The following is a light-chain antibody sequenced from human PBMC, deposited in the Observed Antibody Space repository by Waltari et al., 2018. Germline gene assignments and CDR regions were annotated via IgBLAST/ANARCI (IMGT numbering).Light chain of an antibody. V-gene: IGKV3-15*01. Sequence: EIVMTQSPATLSVSPGERVTLSCRASERVSNSLAWYQQKLGQPPRLLVSRASTRATGIPDRFSASGSGTEFTLTIDSLQSEDFAVYICQQYNNGPQTFGRGTK. CDR3: QQYNNGPQT. CDR2: RAS. J-gene: IGKJ1*01. CDR1: ERVSNS.